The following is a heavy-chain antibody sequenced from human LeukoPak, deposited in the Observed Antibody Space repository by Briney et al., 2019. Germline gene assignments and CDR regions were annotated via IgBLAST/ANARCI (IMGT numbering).Heavy chain of an antibody. D-gene: IGHD3-10*01. CDR3: ARNNGVLWFGEGIWFDR. V-gene: IGHV1-18*01. CDR2: ISAYNGNT. Sequence: GASVKVSCKASGYTFTSYGISWVRQTPGQGLEWMGWISAYNGNTNYAKKYKGRVTMPTDTSTSTAYMELRSLRSDDTAVYYCARNNGVLWFGEGIWFDRWGQGTLVTVSS. J-gene: IGHJ5*02. CDR1: GYTFTSYG.